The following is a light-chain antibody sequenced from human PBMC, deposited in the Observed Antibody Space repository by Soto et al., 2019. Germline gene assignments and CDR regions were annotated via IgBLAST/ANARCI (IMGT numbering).Light chain of an antibody. CDR3: GSWDSSLSAYV. J-gene: IGLJ1*01. V-gene: IGLV1-51*01. CDR1: SSNIGGNS. CDR2: DDN. Sequence: QSVMTQPPSVSAAPGQKVTISCSGSSSNIGGNSVSWYQQLPGTAPKRLIYDDNKRPSGIPDRFSGSKSGTSATLGITGFQTGDEADYYCGSWDSSLSAYVFGTGTKVTVL.